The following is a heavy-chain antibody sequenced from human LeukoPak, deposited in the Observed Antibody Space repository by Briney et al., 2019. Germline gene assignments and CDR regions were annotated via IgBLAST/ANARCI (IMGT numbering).Heavy chain of an antibody. CDR3: ARGGVALSYYGMDV. J-gene: IGHJ6*02. Sequence: ASVKVSCKASGYTFTGYYMHWVRQAPAQGLEWMGWINPNSGGTNYAQKFQGRVTMARDTSISTAYMELSRLRSDDTAVYYCARGGVALSYYGMDVWGQGTTVTVSS. CDR1: GYTFTGYY. D-gene: IGHD2-8*01. V-gene: IGHV1-2*02. CDR2: INPNSGGT.